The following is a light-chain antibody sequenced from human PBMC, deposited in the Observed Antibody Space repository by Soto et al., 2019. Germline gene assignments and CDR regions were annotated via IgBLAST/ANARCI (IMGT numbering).Light chain of an antibody. CDR2: SNS. J-gene: IGLJ2*01. V-gene: IGLV1-40*01. CDR1: SSNLGAGYD. CDR3: QSYDSSLSGWV. Sequence: QSVLTQPPSVSGAPGQRVTISCTGSSSNLGAGYDVHWYQHLPGTAPKVLIYSNSNRPSGVPDRVSGSKSGTSASLAITGLQAEDEADYYCQSYDSSLSGWVFGGGTNLTVL.